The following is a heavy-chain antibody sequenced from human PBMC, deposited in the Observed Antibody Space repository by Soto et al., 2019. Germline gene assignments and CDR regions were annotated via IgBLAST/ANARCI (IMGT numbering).Heavy chain of an antibody. CDR1: GYTFTGYY. CDR2: INPNSGGT. V-gene: IGHV1-2*04. D-gene: IGHD3-9*01. Sequence: ASVKVSCKASGYTFTGYYMHWVRQAPGQGLEWMGWINPNSGGTNYAQKFQGWVTMTRDTSISTAYMGLSRLRSDDTAVYYCARGRYDILTGTAPAPEYGMDVWGQGTTVTVS. CDR3: ARGRYDILTGTAPAPEYGMDV. J-gene: IGHJ6*02.